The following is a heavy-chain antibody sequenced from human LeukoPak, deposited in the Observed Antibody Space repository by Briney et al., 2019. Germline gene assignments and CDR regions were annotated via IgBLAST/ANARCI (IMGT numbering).Heavy chain of an antibody. J-gene: IGHJ4*02. V-gene: IGHV3-74*01. CDR2: INSDGSST. CDR1: GFTFSSYW. D-gene: IGHD6-13*01. CDR3: AKSTDSSSWYY. Sequence: PGGSLRLSCAASGFTFSSYWMHWVRQAPGKGLVWVSRINSDGSSTSYADSVKGRFTISRDNAKNTLYPQMNSLRAEDTAVYYCAKSTDSSSWYYWGQGTLVTASS.